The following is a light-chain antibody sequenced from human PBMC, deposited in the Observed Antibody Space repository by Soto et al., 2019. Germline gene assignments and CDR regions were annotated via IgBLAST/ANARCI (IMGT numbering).Light chain of an antibody. CDR2: GAF. Sequence: ENVLTQSPGTLSLSPGERDTLSCRASQVTSRYLSWYQQRPGQAPRLLIYGAFSRATGIPDRFSGSGSGTDFTLTISRLEPEDFAVYYCQQYSTSPISFGQGTRLEIK. V-gene: IGKV3-20*01. CDR3: QQYSTSPIS. J-gene: IGKJ5*01. CDR1: QVTSRY.